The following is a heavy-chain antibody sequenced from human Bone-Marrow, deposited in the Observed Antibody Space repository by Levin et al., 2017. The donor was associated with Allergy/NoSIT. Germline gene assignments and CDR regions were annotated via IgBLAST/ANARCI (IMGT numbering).Heavy chain of an antibody. CDR1: GFTFSSYW. Sequence: GGSLRLSCAASGFTFSSYWMSWVRQAPGKGLEWVAIIKPDGSEKYYVDSVKGRFTISRDNAKNSLCLQMNSLRAEDTAVYYCARDTADGALSGPRFDHWGQGTLVTVSS. J-gene: IGHJ4*02. CDR3: ARDTADGALSGPRFDH. V-gene: IGHV3-7*01. CDR2: IKPDGSEK. D-gene: IGHD6-19*01.